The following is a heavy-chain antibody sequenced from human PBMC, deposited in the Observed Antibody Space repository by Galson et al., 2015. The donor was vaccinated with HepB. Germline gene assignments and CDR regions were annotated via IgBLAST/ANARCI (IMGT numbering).Heavy chain of an antibody. CDR1: GVTFNRFP. J-gene: IGHJ3*02. D-gene: IGHD4-11*01. CDR2: IRQDGSET. Sequence: SLRLSCAVSGVTFNRFPVTWVRQAPGKGLEWVTNIRQDGSETHYVASVKGRFTVCGDNAQNSLFLQINSLRAEDTAVYYCARDTSPRVTTVYYDAFDIWGQGTLVTVPS. V-gene: IGHV3-7*01. CDR3: ARDTSPRVTTVYYDAFDI.